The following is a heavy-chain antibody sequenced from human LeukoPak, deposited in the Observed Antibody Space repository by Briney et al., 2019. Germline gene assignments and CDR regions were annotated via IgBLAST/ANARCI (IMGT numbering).Heavy chain of an antibody. D-gene: IGHD3-16*01. Sequence: PGGSLRLSCAASGFTFTSYWMHWVRQVPGKGLVWVSRINSDGSSTGYADSVKGRFTISRDNSKNTLYLQMNSLRAEDTAVYYCAKDHTYYDYVWGIEGGYFDYWGQGTLVTVSS. J-gene: IGHJ4*02. V-gene: IGHV3-74*01. CDR3: AKDHTYYDYVWGIEGGYFDY. CDR1: GFTFTSYW. CDR2: INSDGSST.